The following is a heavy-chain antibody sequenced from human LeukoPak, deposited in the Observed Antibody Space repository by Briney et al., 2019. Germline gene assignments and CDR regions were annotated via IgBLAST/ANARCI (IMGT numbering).Heavy chain of an antibody. D-gene: IGHD4-11*01. J-gene: IGHJ4*02. CDR2: IYYTGGT. Sequence: PSETLSLTGTVSGVSISSSSYYWSWIRQPPEKGLEWIGSIYYTGGTYYSPSLKSRVTISVDTSKNQFSLKLSSVTAADTAVYYCARHGGTRVTLVEVYYFDYWGQGTLVTVSS. CDR1: GVSISSSSYY. CDR3: ARHGGTRVTLVEVYYFDY. V-gene: IGHV4-39*01.